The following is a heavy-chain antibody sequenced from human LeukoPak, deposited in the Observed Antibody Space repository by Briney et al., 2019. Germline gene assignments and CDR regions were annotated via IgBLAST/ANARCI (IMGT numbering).Heavy chain of an antibody. Sequence: ASVKVSCKASGYTFTGYYMHWVRQAPGQGLEWMGWINPNSGGTNYAQKFQGRVTMTRDTSISTAYMELSRLRSDDTAVYYCARVIMDSSSWGGYDYWGQGTLVTVSS. CDR2: INPNSGGT. CDR3: ARVIMDSSSWGGYDY. D-gene: IGHD6-13*01. V-gene: IGHV1-2*02. CDR1: GYTFTGYY. J-gene: IGHJ4*02.